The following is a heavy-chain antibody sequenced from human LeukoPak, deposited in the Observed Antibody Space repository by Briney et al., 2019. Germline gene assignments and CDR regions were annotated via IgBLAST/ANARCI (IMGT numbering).Heavy chain of an antibody. Sequence: GGSLRLSCAASGFTFSNYWMSWVHQAPGKGLEWVANIKQDGSEKYYVDSVKGRFTISRDNAKNSLYLQMNSLRAEDTAVYYCARDNWPLIDYWGQGTLVTVSS. CDR1: GFTFSNYW. D-gene: IGHD1-20*01. J-gene: IGHJ4*02. CDR3: ARDNWPLIDY. V-gene: IGHV3-7*01. CDR2: IKQDGSEK.